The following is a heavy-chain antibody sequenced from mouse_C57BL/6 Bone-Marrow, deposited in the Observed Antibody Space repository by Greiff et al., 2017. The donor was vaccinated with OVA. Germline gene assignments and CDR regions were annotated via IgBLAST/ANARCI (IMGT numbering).Heavy chain of an antibody. J-gene: IGHJ1*03. CDR1: GYTFTSYW. CDR2: IDPSDSET. V-gene: IGHV1-52*01. CDR3: ASEGIITTVVERWYFDV. D-gene: IGHD1-1*01. Sequence: VQLQQPGAELVRPGSSVKLSCKASGYTFTSYWMHWVKQRPIQGLEWIGNIDPSDSETHYNQKFKDKATLTVDKSSSTAYMQLSSLTSEDSAVYYCASEGIITTVVERWYFDVWGTGTTVTVSS.